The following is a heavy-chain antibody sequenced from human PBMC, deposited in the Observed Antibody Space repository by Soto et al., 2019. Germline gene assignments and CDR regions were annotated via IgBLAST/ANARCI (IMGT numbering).Heavy chain of an antibody. CDR3: AAPSGSYPPGYYYYYYGMDV. V-gene: IGHV1-58*02. CDR1: GFTFTSSA. D-gene: IGHD1-26*01. Sequence: QMQLVQSGPEVKKPGTSVKVSCKASGFTFTSSAMQWVRQARGQRLEWIGWIVVGSGNTNYAQKFQERVTITRDMSASTAYMELSSLRSEDTAVYYCAAPSGSYPPGYYYYYYGMDVWGQGTTVTVSS. CDR2: IVVGSGNT. J-gene: IGHJ6*02.